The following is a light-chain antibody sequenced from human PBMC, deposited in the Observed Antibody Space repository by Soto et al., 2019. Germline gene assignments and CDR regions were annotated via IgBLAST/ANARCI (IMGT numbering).Light chain of an antibody. Sequence: QSALTQPRSVSGSPGQSVTISCTGTSRDVGGYNHVSWYQQHPGTVPKLMIYDVYTRPSGVPDRFSGSKSGNTASLTISGLQAEDEADYYCCSYAGRSTPYVFGTGTKVTVL. CDR2: DVY. CDR1: SRDVGGYNH. V-gene: IGLV2-11*01. CDR3: CSYAGRSTPYV. J-gene: IGLJ1*01.